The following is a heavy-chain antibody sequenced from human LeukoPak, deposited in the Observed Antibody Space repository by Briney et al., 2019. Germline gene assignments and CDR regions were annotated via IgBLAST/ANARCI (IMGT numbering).Heavy chain of an antibody. J-gene: IGHJ4*02. Sequence: GGSLRLSCAASGFTFSTYWMSWVRQAQGKGLEWVANIKQDGREKYYLNSVKGRFTIFRDNAKNSLYLQMNSLRAEDTAVYFCTREAAAGIDYWGQGALVTVSS. CDR3: TREAAAGIDY. V-gene: IGHV3-7*01. CDR2: IKQDGREK. D-gene: IGHD6-13*01. CDR1: GFTFSTYW.